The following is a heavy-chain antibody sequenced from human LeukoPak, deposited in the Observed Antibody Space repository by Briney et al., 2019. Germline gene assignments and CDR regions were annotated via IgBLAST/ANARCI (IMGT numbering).Heavy chain of an antibody. D-gene: IGHD5-24*01. CDR3: ASAGWLQFPYYYYGMDV. CDR2: IWYDGSNK. Sequence: PGRSLRLSCAASGFTFSSYGMHWVRQAPGKGLEWVAVIWYDGSNKYYADSVKGRFTISRDNSKNTLYLQMNSLRAEDTAVYYCASAGWLQFPYYYYGMDVWGQGTTVTVSS. CDR1: GFTFSSYG. V-gene: IGHV3-33*01. J-gene: IGHJ6*02.